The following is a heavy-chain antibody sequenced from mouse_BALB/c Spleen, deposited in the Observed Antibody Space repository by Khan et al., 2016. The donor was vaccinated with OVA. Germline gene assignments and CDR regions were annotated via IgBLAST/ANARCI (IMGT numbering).Heavy chain of an antibody. Sequence: VQLQQSGPELVKPGTSMKMSCKASGYSFTGYTMDWVRQSPGYNLEWIGLINPNNGDTYYNQKFKGKATLTVDKSSSTAYLDLLSLTSEDSAVYYCTRGGYGTFAYWGQGTLVTVSA. CDR3: TRGGYGTFAY. J-gene: IGHJ3*01. V-gene: IGHV1-18*01. CDR2: INPNNGDT. D-gene: IGHD2-2*01. CDR1: GYSFTGYT.